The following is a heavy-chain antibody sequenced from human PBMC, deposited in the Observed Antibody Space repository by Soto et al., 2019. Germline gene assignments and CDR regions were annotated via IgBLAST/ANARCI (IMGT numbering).Heavy chain of an antibody. V-gene: IGHV1-2*02. CDR2: INPNSGGT. Sequence: GASVKVSCKXSGYIFTDYYVNWVRQAPGQGLEWMGWINPNSGGTNYAQKFQGRVTMTTDTSITTAYMELSGLRSDDTAVYYCSRPYCGSNSCHNWFDPWGQGTLVTVSS. J-gene: IGHJ5*02. D-gene: IGHD2-2*01. CDR1: GYIFTDYY. CDR3: SRPYCGSNSCHNWFDP.